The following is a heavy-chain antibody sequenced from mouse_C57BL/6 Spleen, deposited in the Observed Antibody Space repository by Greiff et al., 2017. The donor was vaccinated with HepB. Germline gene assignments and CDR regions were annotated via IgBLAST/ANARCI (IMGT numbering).Heavy chain of an antibody. V-gene: IGHV1-81*01. D-gene: IGHD1-1*01. CDR1: GYTFTSYG. CDR3: ARSPMITTVVATNFDV. J-gene: IGHJ1*03. CDR2: IYPRSGNT. Sequence: QVHVKQSGAELARPGASVKLSCKASGYTFTSYGISWVKQRTGQGLEWIGEIYPRSGNTYYNEKFKGKATLTADKSSSTADLELRSLTSEDSAVYFCARSPMITTVVATNFDVWGTGTTVTVSS.